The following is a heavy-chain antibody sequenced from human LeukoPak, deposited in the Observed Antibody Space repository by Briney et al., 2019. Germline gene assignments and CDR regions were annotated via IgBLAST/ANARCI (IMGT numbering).Heavy chain of an antibody. CDR1: GYAFTGYY. D-gene: IGHD3-22*01. CDR3: ARDYYDSSGRDNWFDP. V-gene: IGHV1-2*04. CDR2: INPNSGGT. J-gene: IGHJ5*02. Sequence: ASVKVSCKASGYAFTGYYMHWVRQAPGQGLEWMGWINPNSGGTNYAQKFQGWVTMTRDTSISTAYMELSRLRSDDTAVYYCARDYYDSSGRDNWFDPWGQGTLVTVSS.